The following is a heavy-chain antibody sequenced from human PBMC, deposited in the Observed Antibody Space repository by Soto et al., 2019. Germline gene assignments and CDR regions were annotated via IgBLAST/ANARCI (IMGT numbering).Heavy chain of an antibody. J-gene: IGHJ6*02. CDR2: ISRSGDST. Sequence: AGSLRLSCAASGFTFSSYAMTWVRQAPGTGLEWVSAISRSGDSTYYADSVKGRFTIPRDNSKNTLFLQMNSLRAEDTAVYYCAKGAFAGYYYYGMDVWGQGTTVTVSS. CDR3: AKGAFAGYYYYGMDV. V-gene: IGHV3-23*01. D-gene: IGHD3-16*01. CDR1: GFTFSSYA.